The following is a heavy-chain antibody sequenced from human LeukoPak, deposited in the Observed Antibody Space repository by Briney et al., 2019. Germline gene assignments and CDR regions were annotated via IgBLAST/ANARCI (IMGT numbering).Heavy chain of an antibody. CDR3: ARDLGYCTNGVCHTRFDY. J-gene: IGHJ4*02. D-gene: IGHD2-8*01. CDR2: IRSSDSSI. CDR1: GFTFSDYY. V-gene: IGHV3-11*01. Sequence: GGSLRLSCAASGFTFSDYYMSWICQAPGKGLEWVSYIRSSDSSIYYADSVKGRFTISRDNAKNSLYLQMNSLRAEDTAVYYCARDLGYCTNGVCHTRFDYWGQGTLVAVSS.